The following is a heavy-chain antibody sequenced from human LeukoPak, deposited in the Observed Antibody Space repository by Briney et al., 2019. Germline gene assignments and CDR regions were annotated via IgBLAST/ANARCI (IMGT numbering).Heavy chain of an antibody. CDR2: ISWNSGSI. Sequence: GGSLRLSCAASGFTFDDYAMHWVRQAPGKGLEWVSGISWNSGSIGYADSVKGRFTISRDNAKNSLYLQMNSLRAEDTAVYYCARLSRDYYDSSGYYWYRFYFDYWGQGTLVTVSS. J-gene: IGHJ4*02. D-gene: IGHD3-22*01. CDR3: ARLSRDYYDSSGYYWYRFYFDY. V-gene: IGHV3-9*01. CDR1: GFTFDDYA.